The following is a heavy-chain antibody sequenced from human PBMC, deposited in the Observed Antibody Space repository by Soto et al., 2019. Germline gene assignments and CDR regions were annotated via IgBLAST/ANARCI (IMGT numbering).Heavy chain of an antibody. CDR1: GYTFTGYY. V-gene: IGHV1-2*02. J-gene: IGHJ6*02. D-gene: IGHD6-13*01. CDR3: ARSVCGIAAAGSPPPRGYCRGAYYYGMDV. Sequence: QVQLVQSGAEVKKPGASVKVSCKASGYTFTGYYMHWVRQAPGQGLEWMGWINPNSGGTNYAQKFQGRVTMTRDTSISTAYMELSRLRSDDTAVYYCARSVCGIAAAGSPPPRGYCRGAYYYGMDVWGQGTTVTVSS. CDR2: INPNSGGT.